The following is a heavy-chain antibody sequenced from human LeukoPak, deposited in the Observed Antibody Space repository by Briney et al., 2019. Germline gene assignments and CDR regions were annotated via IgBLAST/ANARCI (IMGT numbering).Heavy chain of an antibody. J-gene: IGHJ4*02. CDR1: GGSISSYY. D-gene: IGHD3-9*01. Sequence: SETLSLTCTVSGGSISSYYWSWIRQPPGKGLEWIGYIYYSGSTNYNPSLKSRVTMSVDTSKNQFSLKLSSVTAADTAVYYCARARYFDSATLDYWGQGTLVTVSS. V-gene: IGHV4-59*12. CDR3: ARARYFDSATLDY. CDR2: IYYSGST.